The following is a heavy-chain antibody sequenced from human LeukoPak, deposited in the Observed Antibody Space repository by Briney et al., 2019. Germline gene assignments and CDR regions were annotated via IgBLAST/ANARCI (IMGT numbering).Heavy chain of an antibody. Sequence: QAGGSLRLSCSVSGFTFNNYAMNWVRQAPGKGLEWVSGISGSGSTTYYADSVKGRFTISRDNSKNTLYLQMNNLRGEDTAVYFCAKDSRPTIAVAGFDYWGQRTLVTVSS. CDR1: GFTFNNYA. CDR3: AKDSRPTIAVAGFDY. CDR2: ISGSGSTT. D-gene: IGHD6-19*01. J-gene: IGHJ4*02. V-gene: IGHV3-23*01.